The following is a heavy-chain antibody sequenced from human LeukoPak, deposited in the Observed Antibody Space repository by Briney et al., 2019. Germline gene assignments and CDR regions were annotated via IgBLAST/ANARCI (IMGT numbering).Heavy chain of an antibody. D-gene: IGHD3-9*01. Sequence: SETLSLTCTVSGGSISNSSFYWGWIRQPPGKGLEWIGTIYYKGYTFYNSSLKSRVILSVDTSKNQFSLKVTSVTAADTAVYYCARDRSYYDILTGYYTGCFDPWGQGTLVTVSS. CDR1: GGSISNSSFY. CDR2: IYYKGYT. V-gene: IGHV4-39*07. CDR3: ARDRSYYDILTGYYTGCFDP. J-gene: IGHJ5*02.